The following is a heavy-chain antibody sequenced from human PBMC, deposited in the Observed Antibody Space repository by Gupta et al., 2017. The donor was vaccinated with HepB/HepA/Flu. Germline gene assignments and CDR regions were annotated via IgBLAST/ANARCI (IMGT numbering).Heavy chain of an antibody. J-gene: IGHJ4*02. CDR3: AKDYRVTMVRGVFEN. V-gene: IGHV3-23*01. Sequence: EVQLLESGGGLVQPGGSLRLSCAASGFTFSSYAMSWVRQAPGKGLEWVSGISGSGGSTFYADSVKGRFTLSRDNSKNTLYLQMNSLRAEDTAVYYCAKDYRVTMVRGVFENWGQGTLVTVSS. CDR1: GFTFSSYA. D-gene: IGHD3-10*01. CDR2: ISGSGGST.